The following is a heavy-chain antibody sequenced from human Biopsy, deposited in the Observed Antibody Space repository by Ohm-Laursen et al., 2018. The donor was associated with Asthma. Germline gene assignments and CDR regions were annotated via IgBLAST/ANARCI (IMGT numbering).Heavy chain of an antibody. CDR1: GFTFSSYG. CDR3: ASQSSGPDFWSGYYYFDY. V-gene: IGHV3-30*03. J-gene: IGHJ4*02. Sequence: SLRLSCAASGFTFSSYGMHWVRQAPGKGLEWVAVISYDGSNKYYADSVKGRFTISRDNSKNTLYLQMNSLRAEDTAVYYCASQSSGPDFWSGYYYFDYWGQGTLDTVSS. CDR2: ISYDGSNK. D-gene: IGHD3-3*01.